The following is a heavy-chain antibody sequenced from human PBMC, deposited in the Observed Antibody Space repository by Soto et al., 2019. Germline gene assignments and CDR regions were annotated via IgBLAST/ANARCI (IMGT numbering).Heavy chain of an antibody. CDR1: EFTVSSGY. J-gene: IGHJ4*02. Sequence: GGSPRLSCAAPEFTVSSGYMNWVRQAPGKGLEWVSVIYGGGSTYYADSVKGRFTISRDNSKNTLYLQMNSLRAEDTAVYYCATTKDWGLDSWGQGTLVTVSS. V-gene: IGHV3-53*01. CDR2: IYGGGST. D-gene: IGHD7-27*01. CDR3: ATTKDWGLDS.